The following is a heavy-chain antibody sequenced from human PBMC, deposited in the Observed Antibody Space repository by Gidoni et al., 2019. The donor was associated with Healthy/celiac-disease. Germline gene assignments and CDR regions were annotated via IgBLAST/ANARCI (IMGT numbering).Heavy chain of an antibody. D-gene: IGHD6-13*01. CDR1: GFTFSSYA. CDR2: ISGSGGST. V-gene: IGHV3-23*01. CDR3: AKDRRIAAAKGWYFDL. J-gene: IGHJ2*01. Sequence: EVQLLESGGGLVQPGGSLRPSCAASGFTFSSYAMSWVSQAPGKGLEWVSAISGSGGSTYYADSVKGRFTISRDNSKNTLYLQMNSLRAEDTAVYYCAKDRRIAAAKGWYFDLWGRGTLVTVSS.